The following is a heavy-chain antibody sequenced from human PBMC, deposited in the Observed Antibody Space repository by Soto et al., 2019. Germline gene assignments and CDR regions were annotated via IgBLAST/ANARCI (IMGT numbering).Heavy chain of an antibody. CDR2: ISAYNGNT. D-gene: IGHD2-21*02. CDR1: GYTFTSYG. Sequence: QVQLVQSGAEVKKPGASVKVSCKASGYTFTSYGISWVRQAPGQGLEWMGWISAYNGNTNYAQKLQGRVTMTTDTSTSAAYMELRSLRSDDTAVYYCARASRGNSRAPSPDYWGQGTLVTVSS. CDR3: ARASRGNSRAPSPDY. J-gene: IGHJ4*02. V-gene: IGHV1-18*04.